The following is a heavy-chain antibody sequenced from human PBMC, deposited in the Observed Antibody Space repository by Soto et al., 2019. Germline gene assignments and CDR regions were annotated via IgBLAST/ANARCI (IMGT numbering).Heavy chain of an antibody. CDR3: ARTTLAAGGRPSFDL. J-gene: IGHJ2*01. CDR1: GFTFSDYY. V-gene: IGHV3-11*05. CDR2: INSSSSYT. Sequence: QVQLVESGGGLVKPGGSLRLSCAASGFTFSDYYMSWIRQAPGKGLEWVSYINSSSSYTNYADSVKGRFTISRDNAKNSLYLKMNSLRAEDTAVYYCARTTLAAGGRPSFDLWGRGTLVTVSS. D-gene: IGHD6-13*01.